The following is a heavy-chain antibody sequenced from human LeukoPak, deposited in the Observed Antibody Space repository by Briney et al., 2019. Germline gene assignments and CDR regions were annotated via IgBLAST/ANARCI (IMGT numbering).Heavy chain of an antibody. D-gene: IGHD4-23*01. V-gene: IGHV1-2*02. J-gene: IGHJ4*02. CDR1: VYSFTGYY. CDR3: ARGTPADY. CDR2: LNPSSGGS. Sequence: ASVKVSCKASVYSFTGYYIHWVRQAPGQGLEWMGWLNPSSGGSHYAQKFQVRVTMTRDTSISTAYIELARLTSDDTAVYYCARGTPADYWGQGTLLTVSS.